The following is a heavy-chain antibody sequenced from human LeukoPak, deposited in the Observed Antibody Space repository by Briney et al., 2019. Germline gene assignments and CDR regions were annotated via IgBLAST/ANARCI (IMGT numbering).Heavy chain of an antibody. V-gene: IGHV4-59*01. Sequence: SETLSLTSTVSGGSISSYYWSWIRQPPGKGLEWIGYIYYSGSTSYNPSLKSRVTISVDTSKNQFSLKLSSVTAADTAVYYCARGLTGDHYHYYYMDVWGKGTTVTVSS. CDR1: GGSISSYY. D-gene: IGHD7-27*01. CDR3: ARGLTGDHYHYYYMDV. CDR2: IYYSGST. J-gene: IGHJ6*03.